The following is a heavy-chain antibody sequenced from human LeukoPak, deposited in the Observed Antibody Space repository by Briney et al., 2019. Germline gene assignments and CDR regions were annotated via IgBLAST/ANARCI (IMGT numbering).Heavy chain of an antibody. CDR2: IYSGGST. D-gene: IGHD3-10*01. V-gene: IGHV3-53*01. Sequence: PGGSLRLSCTVSGFTVSSNSMSWVRRAPGKGLEWVSFIYSGGSTQYSDSVKGRFTISRDNSKNTLYLQMNSLRAEDTAVYYCARDSLWFGELIDYWGQGTLVTVSS. CDR1: GFTVSSNS. CDR3: ARDSLWFGELIDY. J-gene: IGHJ4*02.